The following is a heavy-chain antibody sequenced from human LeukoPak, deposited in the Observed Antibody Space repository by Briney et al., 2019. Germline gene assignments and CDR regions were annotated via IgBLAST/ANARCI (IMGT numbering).Heavy chain of an antibody. J-gene: IGHJ4*02. CDR2: ISSSSSYT. D-gene: IGHD6-19*01. V-gene: IGHV3-11*03. CDR3: ASLKYSSGWYPFDY. Sequence: GGSLRLSCAASGFTFSDYYMSWIRQAPGKGLEWFSYISSSSSYTNYADSVKGRFTISRDNAKNSLYLQMNSLRAEDTAVYYCASLKYSSGWYPFDYWGQGTLVTVSS. CDR1: GFTFSDYY.